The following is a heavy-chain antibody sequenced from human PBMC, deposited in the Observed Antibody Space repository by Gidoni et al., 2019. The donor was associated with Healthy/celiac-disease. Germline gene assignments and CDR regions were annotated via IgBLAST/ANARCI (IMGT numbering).Heavy chain of an antibody. CDR1: GFTVSSNY. Sequence: EVQLVESGGGLVQPGGSLRLSCAASGFTVSSNYMSWVRQAPGKGLEWVSVIYSGGSTYYADSVKGRFTISRDNSKNTLYLQMNSLRAEDTAVYYCARDSPGEEYYYYDSSDNDAFDIWGQGTMVTVSS. J-gene: IGHJ3*02. D-gene: IGHD3-22*01. CDR2: IYSGGST. V-gene: IGHV3-66*02. CDR3: ARDSPGEEYYYYDSSDNDAFDI.